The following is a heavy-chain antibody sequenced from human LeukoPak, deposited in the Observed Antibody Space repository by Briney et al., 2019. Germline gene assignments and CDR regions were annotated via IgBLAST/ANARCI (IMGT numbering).Heavy chain of an antibody. CDR2: ISSSGSTL. Sequence: PGGSLRLSCAASGFTFSSYEMNWVRQAPGKGLEWVSYISSSGSTLYYADSVKGRFTISRDNAKNSLYLQMNSLRAEDTAVYYCARGSTYYYGSGYPTGWFDPWGQGTLVTVSS. CDR3: ARGSTYYYGSGYPTGWFDP. V-gene: IGHV3-48*03. J-gene: IGHJ5*02. D-gene: IGHD3-10*01. CDR1: GFTFSSYE.